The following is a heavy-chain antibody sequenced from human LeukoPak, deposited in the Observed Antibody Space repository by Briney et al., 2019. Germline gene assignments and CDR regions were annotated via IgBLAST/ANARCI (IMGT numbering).Heavy chain of an antibody. D-gene: IGHD6-19*01. J-gene: IGHJ5*02. Sequence: GGSLRLSCAASGLTFSSHWMHWVRQAPGKGLVWVSRITNDGSSTTYADSVKGRFTISRDNSKNTLYLQMNSLRAEDTAVYYCAGSSGWSELWFDPWGQGTLVTVSS. CDR1: GLTFSSHW. CDR2: ITNDGSST. CDR3: AGSSGWSELWFDP. V-gene: IGHV3-74*01.